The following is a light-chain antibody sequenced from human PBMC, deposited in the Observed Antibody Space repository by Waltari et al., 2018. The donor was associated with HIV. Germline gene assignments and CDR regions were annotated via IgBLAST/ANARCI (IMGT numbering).Light chain of an antibody. J-gene: IGLJ3*02. V-gene: IGLV3-19*01. CDR2: GKN. CDR1: SLRNYY. Sequence: SSELTQDPAVSVALGQTVRITCQGDSLRNYYASWYQQKPGQAPVLVIYGKNNRPSGIPDRFSGSSSGNTASLTITGTQAEDEADSDCNCRDSSGYHLVFGGGTRLTVL. CDR3: NCRDSSGYHLV.